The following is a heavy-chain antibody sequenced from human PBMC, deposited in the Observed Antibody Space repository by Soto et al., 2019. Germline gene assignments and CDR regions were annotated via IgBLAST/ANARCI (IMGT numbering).Heavy chain of an antibody. V-gene: IGHV3-23*01. CDR1: GFNFRKFA. J-gene: IGHJ1*01. Sequence: LRLSCAASGFNFRKFAMSWVRQAPGNGLEWVSGMSERSGPPLYADSVEGRFTISRDNSKSTLYLEMNNLRPEDTAVHYCSKEEGHTEY. CDR2: MSERSGPP. CDR3: SKEEGHTEY.